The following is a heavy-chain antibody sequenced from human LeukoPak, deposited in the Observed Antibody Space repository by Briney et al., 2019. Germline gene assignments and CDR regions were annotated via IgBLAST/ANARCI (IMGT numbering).Heavy chain of an antibody. CDR3: ARGPTDFDASDI. Sequence: GGSLRLSCAASGFTISSYWMSWVRQVPGKGLESVAHIKQDGSETYYVDTVRGRFIISRDSAKNSLYLQMNSLRVEDTAVYHCARGPTDFDASDIWGHGTLVTVSS. V-gene: IGHV3-7*01. J-gene: IGHJ3*02. CDR2: IKQDGSET. CDR1: GFTISSYW.